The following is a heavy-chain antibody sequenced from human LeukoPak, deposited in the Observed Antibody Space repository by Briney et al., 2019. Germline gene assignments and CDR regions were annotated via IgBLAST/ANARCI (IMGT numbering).Heavy chain of an antibody. Sequence: ASVKVSCKTSGYTFTGYFMHWVRQAPGQGLEWMGWINPNSGGTNYAQKFQGRVTMTRDTSISTAYMELSRLRSDDTAVYYCARASTVVVPAASVWGQGTLVTVSS. J-gene: IGHJ4*02. V-gene: IGHV1-2*02. CDR3: ARASTVVVPAASV. D-gene: IGHD2-2*01. CDR1: GYTFTGYF. CDR2: INPNSGGT.